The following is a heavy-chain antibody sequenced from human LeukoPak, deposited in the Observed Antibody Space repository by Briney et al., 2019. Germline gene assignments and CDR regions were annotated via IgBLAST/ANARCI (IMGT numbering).Heavy chain of an antibody. V-gene: IGHV5-51*01. CDR1: GYSFTSYW. J-gene: IGHJ6*02. CDR2: IYPGDSDT. D-gene: IGHD5-24*01. Sequence: GESLKISCKGSGYSFTSYWIGWVRQMPGKGLEWMGIIYPGDSDTRYSPSFQGQVTISADKSIGTAYLQWSSLKASDTAMYYCARRGSLRDGYNRDRGMDVWGQGTTVTVSS. CDR3: ARRGSLRDGYNRDRGMDV.